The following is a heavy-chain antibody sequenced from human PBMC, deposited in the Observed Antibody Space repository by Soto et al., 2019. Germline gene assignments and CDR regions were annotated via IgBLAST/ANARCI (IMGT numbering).Heavy chain of an antibody. Sequence: QVQLVESGGGVVQPGRSLRLSCVASGFTFSTYTMHWVRQAPGKGLEWVAVISYDGSTKYYADSVKGRFTFSRDNSKNTLYLQMTSLRAEDTAVYYCAKDGGFDYGFWYFDLWGRGTLVTVSS. D-gene: IGHD4-17*01. J-gene: IGHJ2*01. CDR2: ISYDGSTK. CDR1: GFTFSTYT. V-gene: IGHV3-30-3*01. CDR3: AKDGGFDYGFWYFDL.